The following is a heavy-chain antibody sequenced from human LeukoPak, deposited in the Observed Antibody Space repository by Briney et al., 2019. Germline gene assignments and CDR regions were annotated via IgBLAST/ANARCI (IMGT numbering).Heavy chain of an antibody. V-gene: IGHV4-59*01. CDR3: ARGDILTGSYYFDY. CDR1: GGSISSYY. CDR2: IYYSGST. Sequence: RPSETLSLNCTVSGGSISSYYWSWIRQPPGKGLEWIGYIYYSGSTNYNPSLKSRVTISVDTSKNQFSLKLSSVTAADTAVYYCARGDILTGSYYFDYWGQGTLVTVSS. D-gene: IGHD3-9*01. J-gene: IGHJ4*02.